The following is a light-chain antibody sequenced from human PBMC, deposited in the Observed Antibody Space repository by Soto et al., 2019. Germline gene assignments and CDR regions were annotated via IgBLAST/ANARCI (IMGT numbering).Light chain of an antibody. CDR1: QSVSSN. CDR2: HAS. J-gene: IGKJ4*01. CDR3: QQYNKWPLT. V-gene: IGKV3-15*01. Sequence: EIVMTQSPATLYVSPGERATLSCRASQSVSSNLAWYQQKPGQAPRLLIYHASTRATGITARFSGSGSGTEFTLTISSLQSEDFAVYYCQQYNKWPLTFGGGTKVEIK.